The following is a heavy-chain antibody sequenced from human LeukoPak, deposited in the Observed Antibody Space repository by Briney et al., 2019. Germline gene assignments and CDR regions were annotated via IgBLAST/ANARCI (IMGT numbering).Heavy chain of an antibody. D-gene: IGHD6-13*01. J-gene: IGHJ4*02. CDR1: GFNFSSYW. Sequence: GGSLRLSCGASGFNFSSYWMHWVRRAPGKGLVWVSHIDSDGSATTYGESAKGRFTISRDNAKNTLFLQMDSLTADDSAIYYCARGTAVAAGIDYWGQAALVTVSS. CDR2: IDSDGSAT. V-gene: IGHV3-74*01. CDR3: ARGTAVAAGIDY.